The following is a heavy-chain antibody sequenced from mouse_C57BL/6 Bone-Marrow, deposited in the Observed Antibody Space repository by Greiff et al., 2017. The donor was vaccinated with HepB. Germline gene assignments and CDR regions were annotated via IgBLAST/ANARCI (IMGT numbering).Heavy chain of an antibody. V-gene: IGHV1-55*01. CDR1: GYTFTSYW. J-gene: IGHJ2*01. D-gene: IGHD3-2*02. CDR2: IYPGSGST. Sequence: VQLQQPGAELVKPGASVKMSCKASGYTFTSYWLTWVKQRPGQGLEWIGDIYPGSGSTNYNEKFKSKATLTVDTSSSTAYMQLSSLTSEDSAVYYCAGPTAQATGDYFDYWGQGTTLTVSS. CDR3: AGPTAQATGDYFDY.